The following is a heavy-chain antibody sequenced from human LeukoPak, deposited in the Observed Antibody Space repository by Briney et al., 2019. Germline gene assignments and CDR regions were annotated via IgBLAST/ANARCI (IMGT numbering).Heavy chain of an antibody. V-gene: IGHV4-61*02. J-gene: IGHJ4*02. CDR2: IYTSGST. CDR3: ARVVGATTFDY. Sequence: PSETLSLTCTVSGGSISSGSYYWSWIRQPAGKAQEWIGRIYTSGSTNYNPSLKSRVTISVDTSKNQFSLKLSSVTAADTAVYYCARVVGATTFDYWGQGTLVTVSS. D-gene: IGHD1-26*01. CDR1: GGSISSGSYY.